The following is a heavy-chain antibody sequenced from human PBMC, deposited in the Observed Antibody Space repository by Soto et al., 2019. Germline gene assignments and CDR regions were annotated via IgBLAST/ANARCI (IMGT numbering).Heavy chain of an antibody. J-gene: IGHJ6*02. D-gene: IGHD4-17*01. CDR1: GGTFSSYA. CDR3: ARVTTVVTQYYYYGMDV. Sequence: SVKVSCKASGGTFSSYAISWVRQAPGKGLEWMGGIIPIFGTANYAQKFQGRVTITADESTSTAYMELSSLRSEDTAVYYCARVTTVVTQYYYYGMDVWGQGTTVTVSS. V-gene: IGHV1-69*13. CDR2: IIPIFGTA.